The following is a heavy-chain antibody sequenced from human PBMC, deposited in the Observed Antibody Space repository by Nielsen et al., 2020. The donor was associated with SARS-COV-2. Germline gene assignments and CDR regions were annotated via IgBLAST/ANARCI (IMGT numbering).Heavy chain of an antibody. CDR3: ARMRRGYSYGYGHYYYYGMDV. CDR2: IKQDGSNK. D-gene: IGHD5-18*01. Sequence: GESLKISCAASGFTFSSYWMSWVRQAPGKGLEWVANIKQDGSNKYYADSVKGRFTISRDNSKNTLYLQMNSLRAEDTAVYYCARMRRGYSYGYGHYYYYGMDVWGQGTTVTVSS. V-gene: IGHV3-7*02. J-gene: IGHJ6*02. CDR1: GFTFSSYW.